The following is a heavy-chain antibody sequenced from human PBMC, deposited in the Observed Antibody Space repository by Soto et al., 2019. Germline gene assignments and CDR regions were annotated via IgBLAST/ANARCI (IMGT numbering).Heavy chain of an antibody. Sequence: PGGSLRLSCAASGFTFSSYAMSWVRQSPGKGLEWVSAISGSGGSTYYADSVKGRFTISRDNSKNTLYLQMNSLRAEDTAVYYCAKALSSIAARCGMDVWGQGTTVTVSS. D-gene: IGHD6-6*01. V-gene: IGHV3-23*01. CDR1: GFTFSSYA. CDR2: ISGSGGST. J-gene: IGHJ6*02. CDR3: AKALSSIAARCGMDV.